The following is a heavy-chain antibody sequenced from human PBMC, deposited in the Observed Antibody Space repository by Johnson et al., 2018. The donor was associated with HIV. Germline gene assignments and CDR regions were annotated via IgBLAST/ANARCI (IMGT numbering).Heavy chain of an antibody. V-gene: IGHV3-30*02. D-gene: IGHD3-10*01. CDR2: IRYDGSNK. CDR3: ARDRGQRAPLCAFDI. CDR1: GFTFSSYG. Sequence: VQLVESGGGVVQPGGSLRLSCAASGFTFSSYGMHWVRQAPGKGLEWVAFIRYDGSNKYYADSVKGRFTISRDNSKNTLYLQMNSLRAEDTAVYYCARDRGQRAPLCAFDIWGQGTMVTVSS. J-gene: IGHJ3*02.